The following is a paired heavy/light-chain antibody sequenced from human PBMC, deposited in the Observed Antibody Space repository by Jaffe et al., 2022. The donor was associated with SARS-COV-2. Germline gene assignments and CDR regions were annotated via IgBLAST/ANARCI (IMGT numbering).Heavy chain of an antibody. CDR3: ALQEVYSDYSLDWFDS. CDR1: GGSISTTNHF. CDR2: INSGGGT. J-gene: IGHJ5*01. Sequence: QLRLQESGPGLVKPSETLSLTCTVSGGSISTTNHFWGWIRQPPGKGLEWIGTINSGGGTFYNPSLQSRVTISVDTSKNQFSLDVISVTAADTAVYFCALQEVYSDYSLDWFDSWGRGTLVTVSS. V-gene: IGHV4-39*01. D-gene: IGHD5-12*01.
Light chain of an antibody. Sequence: SYELTQPLSVSVALGQTARITCGGDNIGSKNVHWYQQKPGQAPVLVIYRDAKRPSGIPERFSGSNSGNTATLTISRAQAGDEADFHCQVWDRDTVLFGGGTKLTVL. CDR2: RDA. CDR3: QVWDRDTVL. CDR1: NIGSKN. V-gene: IGLV3-9*01. J-gene: IGLJ2*01.